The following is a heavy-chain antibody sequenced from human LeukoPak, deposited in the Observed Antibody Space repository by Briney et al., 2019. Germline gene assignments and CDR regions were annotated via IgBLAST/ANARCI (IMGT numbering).Heavy chain of an antibody. J-gene: IGHJ4*02. Sequence: GGSLRLSCAASGFTFSNYWMHWVRQAPGKGLEWVAVISEDGSNMYYAGSVKGRFTISRDNSKNTLDLQMDALRAEDTAVYYCARDVSGSWSTDYWGQGTLVTVSS. V-gene: IGHV3-30*03. CDR3: ARDVSGSWSTDY. CDR2: ISEDGSNM. CDR1: GFTFSNYW. D-gene: IGHD3-3*01.